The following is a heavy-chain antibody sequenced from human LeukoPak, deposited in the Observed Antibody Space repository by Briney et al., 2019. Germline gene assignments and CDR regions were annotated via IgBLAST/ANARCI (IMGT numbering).Heavy chain of an antibody. V-gene: IGHV1-2*04. J-gene: IGHJ4*02. D-gene: IGHD3-10*01. CDR3: ARVMGTGYYYGSGSYPYFDY. CDR2: INPNSGGT. Sequence: ASVKVSCKASGYTFTGYYMHWVRQAPGQGLEWMGWINPNSGGTNYAQKFQGWVTMTRDTSISTAYMELSRLRSDDTAVYYCARVMGTGYYYGSGSYPYFDYWGQGTLVTVSS. CDR1: GYTFTGYY.